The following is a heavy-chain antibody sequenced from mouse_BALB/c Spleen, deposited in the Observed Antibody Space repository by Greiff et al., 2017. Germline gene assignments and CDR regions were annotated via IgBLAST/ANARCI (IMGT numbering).Heavy chain of an antibody. CDR3: TVLGRDY. J-gene: IGHJ2*01. Sequence: DVKLVESGGGLVQPGGSMKLSCVASGFTFSSYWMSWVRQSPEKGLEWVAEIRLKSDNYATHYAESVKGKFTISRDDSKSRLYLQMNSLRAEDTGIYYCTVLGRDYWGQGTTLTVSS. D-gene: IGHD4-1*01. CDR1: GFTFSSYW. V-gene: IGHV6-3*01. CDR2: IRLKSDNYAT.